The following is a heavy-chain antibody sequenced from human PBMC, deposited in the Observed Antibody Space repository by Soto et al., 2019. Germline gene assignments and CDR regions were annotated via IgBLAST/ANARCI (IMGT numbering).Heavy chain of an antibody. CDR1: GFSLSTSGVG. D-gene: IGHD1-26*01. J-gene: IGHJ5*02. CDR2: IYWNDDK. V-gene: IGHV2-5*01. CDR3: AHRRRPYGGSDLVFSDIWFGP. Sequence: SGPTLVNPTQPLTLTCTFSGFSLSTSGVGVGWIRQPPGKALEWLALIYWNDDKRYSPSLKSRLTITKDTSKNQVVLTMTNMDPVDTATYYCAHRRRPYGGSDLVFSDIWFGPWGQGTLVTV.